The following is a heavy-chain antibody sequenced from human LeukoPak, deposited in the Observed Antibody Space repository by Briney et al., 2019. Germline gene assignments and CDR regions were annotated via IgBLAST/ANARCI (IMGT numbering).Heavy chain of an antibody. D-gene: IGHD6-13*01. J-gene: IGHJ5*02. CDR1: GYTFTSYG. CDR3: ARDHRLQLENWFDP. V-gene: IGHV1-18*01. Sequence: ASVKVSCKASGYTFTSYGISWVRQAPGQGLEWMGWISVYNGNTNYAQKLQGRVTMTTDTSTSTAYMELSSLRSDDTAIYYCARDHRLQLENWFDPWGQGTLVTVSS. CDR2: ISVYNGNT.